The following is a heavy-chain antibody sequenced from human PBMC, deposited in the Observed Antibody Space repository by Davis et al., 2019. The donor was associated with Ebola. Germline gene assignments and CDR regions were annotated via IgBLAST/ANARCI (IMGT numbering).Heavy chain of an antibody. CDR3: ARRYCSSTSCQNNWFDP. CDR1: GYTFTSYF. CDR2: INPSGGNT. D-gene: IGHD2-2*01. J-gene: IGHJ5*02. V-gene: IGHV1-46*01. Sequence: ASVKVSCKASGYTFTSYFMHWVRQAPGQGLEWMGIINPSGGNTGYAQKFQGRVTMTRDTSTSTVYMELISLRSEDTAVYYCARRYCSSTSCQNNWFDPWGQGTQVTVSS.